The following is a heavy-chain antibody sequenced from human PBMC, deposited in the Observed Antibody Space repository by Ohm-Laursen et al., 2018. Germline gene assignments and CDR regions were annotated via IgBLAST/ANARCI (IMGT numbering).Heavy chain of an antibody. D-gene: IGHD6-19*01. J-gene: IGHJ6*02. Sequence: SLRLSCAASGFTFDNYAMHWVRQAPGKGLEWVSGISWNSGSIGYADSVKGRFTISRDNAKNSLYLQMNSLRAEDTALYYCAKDMGSSGWYDYYYYGMNVWGQGTTVTVSS. CDR3: AKDMGSSGWYDYYYYGMNV. V-gene: IGHV3-9*01. CDR1: GFTFDNYA. CDR2: ISWNSGSI.